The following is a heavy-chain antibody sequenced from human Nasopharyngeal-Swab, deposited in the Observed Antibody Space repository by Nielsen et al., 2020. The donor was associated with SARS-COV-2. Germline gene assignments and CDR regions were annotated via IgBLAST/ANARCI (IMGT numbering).Heavy chain of an antibody. J-gene: IGHJ4*02. V-gene: IGHV3-64*01. CDR3: ARERCGGDCYSDY. CDR1: GFTFSGYA. CDR2: ISSDGRST. D-gene: IGHD2-21*01. Sequence: GGSLRLSCAASGFTFSGYAMYWVRQAPGKGLEYVSLISSDGRSTYYANSMKGKFIVSRDNSKNTLYLQMGSLRAEDMAVYYCARERCGGDCYSDYWGQGTLVTVSS.